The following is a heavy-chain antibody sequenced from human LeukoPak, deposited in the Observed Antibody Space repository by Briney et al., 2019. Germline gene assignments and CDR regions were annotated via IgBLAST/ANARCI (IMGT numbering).Heavy chain of an antibody. V-gene: IGHV1-69*13. CDR3: ARGLWFGGPIGHYYYIDV. CDR2: IIPIFGTA. Sequence: SVKVSCEASGGAFSSYAISGVRQAPGQGLEWRGGIIPIFGTATYAQKFQGRVTITAAGSRSRAYMELSSMRAEDTAVYCCARGLWFGGPIGHYYYIDVWGKGTTVTVSS. CDR1: GGAFSSYA. D-gene: IGHD3-10*01. J-gene: IGHJ6*03.